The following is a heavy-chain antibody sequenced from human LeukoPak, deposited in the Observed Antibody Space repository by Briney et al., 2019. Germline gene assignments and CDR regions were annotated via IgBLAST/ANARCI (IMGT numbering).Heavy chain of an antibody. CDR3: AKELVSSSWYGDAFDI. D-gene: IGHD6-13*01. J-gene: IGHJ3*02. CDR1: GFTFSSYG. V-gene: IGHV3-30*02. CDR2: IRYDGSNK. Sequence: PGGSLRLSCAASGFTFSSYGMRWVRQAPGKGLEWVAFIRYDGSNKYYADSVKGRFTISGDNSKNTLYLQMNSLRAEDTAVYYCAKELVSSSWYGDAFDIWGQGTMVTVSS.